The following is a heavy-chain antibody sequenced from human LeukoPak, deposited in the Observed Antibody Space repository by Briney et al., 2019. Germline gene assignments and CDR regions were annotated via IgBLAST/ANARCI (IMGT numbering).Heavy chain of an antibody. J-gene: IGHJ6*03. V-gene: IGHV1-69*06. CDR1: GGTFSNYA. D-gene: IGHD1-26*01. CDR2: IIPIFGTA. CDR3: ASIVGATRMYYYYYMDV. Sequence: GASVKVSCKASGGTFSNYAISWVRQAPGQGLEWMGGIIPIFGTANYAQKFQGRVTITADKSTSTAYMELSSLRSEDTAVYYCASIVGATRMYYYYYMDVWGKGTTVTVSS.